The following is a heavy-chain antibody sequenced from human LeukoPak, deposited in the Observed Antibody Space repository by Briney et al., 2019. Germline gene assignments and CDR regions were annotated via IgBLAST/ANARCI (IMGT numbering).Heavy chain of an antibody. CDR1: GFTFSSYG. D-gene: IGHD3-10*01. V-gene: IGHV3-30*03. CDR3: AIGNEYYFDY. J-gene: IGHJ4*02. Sequence: GGSLRLSCAASGFTFSSYGMHWVRQAPGKGLEWVAVISYDGSNKYYADSVKGRFTISRDNSKNTLYLQMNSLRAEDTAVYYRAIGNEYYFDYWGQGTLVTVSS. CDR2: ISYDGSNK.